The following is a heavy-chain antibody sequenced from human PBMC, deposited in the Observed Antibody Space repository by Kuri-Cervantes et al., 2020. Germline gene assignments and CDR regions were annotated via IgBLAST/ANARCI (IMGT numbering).Heavy chain of an antibody. CDR1: GFTFSSYG. CDR2: ISYDGSNK. Sequence: GGSLRLSCAASGFTFSSYGMHWVRQAPGKGLEWVAVISYDGSNKYYADSVKGRFTISRDNYKNTLYLQMNSLRAEDTAVYYCARDERYYDFWSGYFFGYYYYMDVWVKGTTVTVSS. J-gene: IGHJ6*03. V-gene: IGHV3-30*03. CDR3: ARDERYYDFWSGYFFGYYYYMDV. D-gene: IGHD3-3*01.